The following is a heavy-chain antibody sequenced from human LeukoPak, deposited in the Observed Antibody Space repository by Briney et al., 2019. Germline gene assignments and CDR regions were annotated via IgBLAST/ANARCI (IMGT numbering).Heavy chain of an antibody. D-gene: IGHD3-22*01. Sequence: SETLSLTCTVSSGSISGYYWSWIRQPPGKGLEWIGYIYYSGSTNYNPSLKSRVTISVDTSKNQFSLKLSSVTAADTAVYYCARGKTYYDISKDAFDIWGQGTMVTVSS. V-gene: IGHV4-59*01. CDR3: ARGKTYYDISKDAFDI. CDR2: IYYSGST. CDR1: SGSISGYY. J-gene: IGHJ3*02.